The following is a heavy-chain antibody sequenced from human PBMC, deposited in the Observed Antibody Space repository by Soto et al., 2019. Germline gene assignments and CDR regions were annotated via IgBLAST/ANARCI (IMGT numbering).Heavy chain of an antibody. V-gene: IGHV1-3*05. Sequence: QVQLVQSGAEEKKPGASVKVSCKASGYTFTSYAMHWVRQAPGQRLEWMGWINAGNGNTKYSQKFQGRVTITRDTXXSTAYMELSSLRSEDTAVYYCAREDWNLGSGWQTHWGQGTLVTVSS. CDR1: GYTFTSYA. CDR2: INAGNGNT. CDR3: AREDWNLGSGWQTH. J-gene: IGHJ4*02. D-gene: IGHD6-19*01.